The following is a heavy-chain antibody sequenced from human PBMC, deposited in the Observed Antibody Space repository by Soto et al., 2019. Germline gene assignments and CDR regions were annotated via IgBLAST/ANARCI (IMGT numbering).Heavy chain of an antibody. V-gene: IGHV1-18*01. J-gene: IGHJ6*02. CDR1: GYTFTSYG. CDR2: ISAYNGNT. D-gene: IGHD3-10*01. Sequence: QVQLVQSGAEVKKPGASVKVSCKASGYTFTSYGISWVRQAPGQGLEWMGWISAYNGNTNYAQKLQGRVTMTTDTSTSTAYMELRSLRSDDTAVYYCARDLMEERFGELGTLYYYYGMDVWGQGTTVTVSS. CDR3: ARDLMEERFGELGTLYYYYGMDV.